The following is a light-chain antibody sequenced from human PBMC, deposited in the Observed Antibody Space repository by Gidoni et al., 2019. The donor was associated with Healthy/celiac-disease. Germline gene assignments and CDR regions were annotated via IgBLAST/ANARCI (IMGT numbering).Light chain of an antibody. J-gene: IGKJ2*01. CDR1: QSVSSN. Sequence: EILMTQSPATLSVSPGERATLSCRASQSVSSNLAWYQQKPGQAPRLLIYGASTRATGITARFSGSGSGTEFTITISSLQSEDFAVYYCQQYNNWPPYTFGQGTKLEIK. CDR3: QQYNNWPPYT. CDR2: GAS. V-gene: IGKV3-15*01.